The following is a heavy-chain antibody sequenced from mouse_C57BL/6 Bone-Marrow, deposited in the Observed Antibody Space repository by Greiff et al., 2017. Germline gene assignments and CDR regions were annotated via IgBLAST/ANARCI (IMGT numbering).Heavy chain of an antibody. D-gene: IGHD1-2*01. J-gene: IGHJ4*01. Sequence: QVQLQQPGAELVKPGASVKMSCKASGYTFTSYWITWVKQRPGQGLEWIGDIYPGSGSTNYNEKFKSKATLTVDTSSSTAYMQLSRRTSEDSAVYYCARGELLRLYYYAMDYWGQGTSVTVSS. CDR1: GYTFTSYW. V-gene: IGHV1-55*01. CDR3: ARGELLRLYYYAMDY. CDR2: IYPGSGST.